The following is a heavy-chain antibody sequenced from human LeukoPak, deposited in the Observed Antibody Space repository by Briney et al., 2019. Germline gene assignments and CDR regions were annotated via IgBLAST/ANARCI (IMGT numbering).Heavy chain of an antibody. CDR3: ARGYAIAAAGTVPWYFDL. Sequence: ASVKVSCKASGYTFTSYGISWVRQAPGQGLEWMGWISAYNGNTNYAQKLQGRVTMTTDTSTSTAYMELRSLRSDDTAVYYCARGYAIAAAGTVPWYFDLWGRGTLVTVSS. CDR2: ISAYNGNT. D-gene: IGHD6-13*01. V-gene: IGHV1-18*01. CDR1: GYTFTSYG. J-gene: IGHJ2*01.